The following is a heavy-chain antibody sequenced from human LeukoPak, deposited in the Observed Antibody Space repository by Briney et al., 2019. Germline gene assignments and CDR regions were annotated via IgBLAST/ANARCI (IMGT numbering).Heavy chain of an antibody. V-gene: IGHV3-48*04. CDR2: ISSSGSTI. CDR1: GFTFSSYS. Sequence: GGSLRLSCAASGFTFSSYSMNWVRQAPGKGLEWVSYISSSGSTIYYADSVKGRFTISRDNAKNSLYLQMNSLRAEDTAVYYCARDGGWNSLDAFDIWGQGTMVTVSS. J-gene: IGHJ3*02. CDR3: ARDGGWNSLDAFDI. D-gene: IGHD1-1*01.